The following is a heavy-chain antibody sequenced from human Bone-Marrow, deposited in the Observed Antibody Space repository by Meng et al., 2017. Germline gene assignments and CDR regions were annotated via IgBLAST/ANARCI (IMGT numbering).Heavy chain of an antibody. J-gene: IGHJ6*02. D-gene: IGHD3-10*01. V-gene: IGHV1-3*02. CDR1: GYTFTSYA. CDR3: ARDDTHYYGSEYYGMDV. CDR2: SNAGNGNT. Sequence: ASVKVSCKASGYTFTSYAMHWVRQAPGQRLEWMGWSNAGNGNTKYSQEFQGRVTITRDTSASTAYMELNSLRAEDTAVYYCARDDTHYYGSEYYGMDVWGQGTTVTVSS.